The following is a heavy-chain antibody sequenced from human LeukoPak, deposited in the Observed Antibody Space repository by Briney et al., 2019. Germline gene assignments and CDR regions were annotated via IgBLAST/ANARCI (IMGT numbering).Heavy chain of an antibody. D-gene: IGHD5-12*01. Sequence: ASVKVSCKASGYTFTSYGISWVRQAPGQGLEWMGWISAYNGNTNYAQKLQGRVTMTTDTSTSTAYMELRSLRSDDTAVYYCARDSIFRMVATVAPDFDYWGQGTLVTVSS. CDR1: GYTFTSYG. CDR3: ARDSIFRMVATVAPDFDY. J-gene: IGHJ4*02. CDR2: ISAYNGNT. V-gene: IGHV1-18*01.